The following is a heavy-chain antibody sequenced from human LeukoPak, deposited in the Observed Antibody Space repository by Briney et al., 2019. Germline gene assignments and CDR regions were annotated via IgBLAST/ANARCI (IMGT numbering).Heavy chain of an antibody. V-gene: IGHV3-30-3*01. CDR2: ISYDGSNK. Sequence: GGSLRLSCAASGFTFSSYAMHGVRQAPGKGLEWVAVISYDGSNKYYADSVKGRFTISRDNSKNTLYLQMNSLRAEDTAVYYCARDDSSGLDYWGQGTLVTVSS. CDR3: ARDDSSGLDY. D-gene: IGHD3-22*01. J-gene: IGHJ4*02. CDR1: GFTFSSYA.